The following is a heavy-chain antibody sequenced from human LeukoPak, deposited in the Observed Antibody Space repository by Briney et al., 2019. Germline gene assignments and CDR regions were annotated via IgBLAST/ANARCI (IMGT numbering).Heavy chain of an antibody. Sequence: GASVKVSCKASGGTFSSYAISWVRQAPGQGLEWTGIINPSGGSTSYAQKFQGRVTMTRDMSTSTVYMELSSLRSEDTAVYYCAREFGILTGYPSGDYWGQGTLVTVSS. CDR3: AREFGILTGYPSGDY. J-gene: IGHJ4*02. CDR2: INPSGGST. V-gene: IGHV1-46*01. CDR1: GGTFSSYA. D-gene: IGHD3-9*01.